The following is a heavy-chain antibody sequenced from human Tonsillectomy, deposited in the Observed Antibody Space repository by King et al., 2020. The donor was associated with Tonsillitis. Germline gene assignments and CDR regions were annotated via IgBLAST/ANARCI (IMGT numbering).Heavy chain of an antibody. D-gene: IGHD3-3*01. V-gene: IGHV3-23*04. Sequence: VQLVESGGGLVQPGGSLRLSCAASGFTFSNYAMNWVRQAPGKGLEWVSTVSGSGATTFYADSVKGRFTISRDNSKNTLYLQMNSLRAEDTAVYFCARFGATIFDPWGQGTLVTVSS. CDR1: GFTFSNYA. CDR2: VSGSGATT. J-gene: IGHJ5*02. CDR3: ARFGATIFDP.